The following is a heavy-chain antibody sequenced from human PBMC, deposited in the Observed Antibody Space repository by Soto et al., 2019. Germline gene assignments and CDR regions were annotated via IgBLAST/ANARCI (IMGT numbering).Heavy chain of an antibody. D-gene: IGHD1-1*01. J-gene: IGHJ4*02. Sequence: QVHLVQSGAEVKKPWASVKVSFKTSGYIFTSYAITWVRQAPGQGLEWMGWISAHNGNTDYAQKLQGRVIVTRDTSTSTSYMELRSLRSDDTAVYYCARGRYGDYWGQGALVTVSS. CDR1: GYIFTSYA. CDR3: ARGRYGDY. V-gene: IGHV1-18*01. CDR2: ISAHNGNT.